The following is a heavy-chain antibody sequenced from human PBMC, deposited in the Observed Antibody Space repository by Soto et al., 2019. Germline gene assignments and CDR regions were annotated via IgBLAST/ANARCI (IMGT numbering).Heavy chain of an antibody. D-gene: IGHD3-10*01. CDR2: IYSGGST. J-gene: IGHJ4*02. Sequence: GSLRLSCAASGFTVSSNYMSWVRQAPGKGLEWVSVIYSGGSTYYADSVKGRFTISRDNSKNTLYLQKNSLRAEDTAVYYCARGPKQRMVRGPMGYWGQGTLVTVSS. CDR1: GFTVSSNY. CDR3: ARGPKQRMVRGPMGY. V-gene: IGHV3-53*01.